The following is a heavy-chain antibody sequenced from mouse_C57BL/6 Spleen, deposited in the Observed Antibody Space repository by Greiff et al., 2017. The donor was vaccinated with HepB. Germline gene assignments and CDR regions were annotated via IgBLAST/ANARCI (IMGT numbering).Heavy chain of an antibody. J-gene: IGHJ3*01. CDR3: TRHDYYGTWFAY. CDR2: IYPGNSDT. D-gene: IGHD1-1*01. Sequence: EVQLQQSGTVLARPGASVKMSCKTSGYTFTSYWMHWVKQRPGQGLEWIGAIYPGNSDTSYNQKFKGKAKLTAVTSASTAYMELSSLTNEDSAVYYFTRHDYYGTWFAYWGQGTLVTVSA. V-gene: IGHV1-5*01. CDR1: GYTFTSYW.